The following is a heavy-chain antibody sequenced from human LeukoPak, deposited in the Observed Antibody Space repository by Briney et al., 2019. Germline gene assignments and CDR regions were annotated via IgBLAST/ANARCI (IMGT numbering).Heavy chain of an antibody. J-gene: IGHJ6*02. V-gene: IGHV3-23*01. CDR1: GFTFSSYA. CDR2: ISGSGGST. D-gene: IGHD7-27*01. CDR3: AKALENWGPYYYYGMDV. Sequence: GGSLRLSCAASGFTFSSYAMSWVRQAPGKGLEWVSAISGSGGSTYYADSVKGRFTISRDNSKNTLYLQMNSLRAEDTAVYYCAKALENWGPYYYYGMDVWGQGTTVTVSS.